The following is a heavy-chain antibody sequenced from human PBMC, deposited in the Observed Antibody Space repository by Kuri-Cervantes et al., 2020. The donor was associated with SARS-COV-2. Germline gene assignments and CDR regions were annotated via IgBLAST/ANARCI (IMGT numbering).Heavy chain of an antibody. Sequence: SETLSLTCTISGGSISSYYWSWIRQPPRKGLEWIGYIYYSGSTNYNPSLKSRVTISVDTSKNQFSLKLSSVTAADTAVYYCAREVEGSDAFDIWGQGTMVTVSS. CDR1: GGSISSYY. J-gene: IGHJ3*02. V-gene: IGHV4-59*01. CDR3: AREVEGSDAFDI. CDR2: IYYSGST.